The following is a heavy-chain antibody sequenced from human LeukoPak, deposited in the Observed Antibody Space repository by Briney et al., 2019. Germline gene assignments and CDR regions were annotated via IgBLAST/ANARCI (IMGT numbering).Heavy chain of an antibody. CDR3: ARLDYGFYFDY. CDR2: IYYSGST. Sequence: SETLSLTCTVSGGSIRSYYWGWIRQPPGKGLEWIGYIYYSGSTNYNPSPKSRVTISVDTSKNQFSLKLSSVTAADTAVYYCARLDYGFYFDYWGQGTLVTVSS. D-gene: IGHD4-17*01. V-gene: IGHV4-59*01. J-gene: IGHJ4*02. CDR1: GGSIRSYY.